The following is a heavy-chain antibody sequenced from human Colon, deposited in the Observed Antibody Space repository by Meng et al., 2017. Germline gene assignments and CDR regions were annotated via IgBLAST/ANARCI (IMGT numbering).Heavy chain of an antibody. CDR1: GGSISNGFFF. D-gene: IGHD1-26*01. J-gene: IGHJ4*02. CDR2: VSHTGST. CDR3: ARGSGTLRHFDY. Sequence: QVRLQESGPGLVKPSQTLFLTCTVSGGSISNGFFFWSWIRQHPLKGLEWIGSVSHTGSTSYNPSIQSLVTISRDTPKNQFSLNLTSVTAADTAVYFCARGSGTLRHFDYWGQGTLVTVSS. V-gene: IGHV4-31*01.